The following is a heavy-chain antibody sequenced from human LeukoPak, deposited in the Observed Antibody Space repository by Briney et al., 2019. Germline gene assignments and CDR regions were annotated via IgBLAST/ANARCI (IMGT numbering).Heavy chain of an antibody. V-gene: IGHV4-4*07. CDR2: IHTSENT. Sequence: PSETLSLTCTVSGGSTRIYYRSSIRQTPEEGLWWIWHIHTSENTHNTPSLKSRVTMSVDTSKNQFSLKLSSVTAADTAVDYCAREDYISWRSFDYWGQGTLVTVSS. CDR3: AREDYISWRSFDY. D-gene: IGHD3-16*01. CDR1: GGSTRIYY. J-gene: IGHJ4*02.